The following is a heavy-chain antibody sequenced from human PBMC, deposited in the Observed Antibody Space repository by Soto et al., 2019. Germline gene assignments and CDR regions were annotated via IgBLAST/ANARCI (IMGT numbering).Heavy chain of an antibody. J-gene: IGHJ4*02. Sequence: PGGSLRLSCAASGFTVSSNYMSWVRQAPGKGLEWVSVIYSGGSTYYADSVKGRFTISRDNSKNTLYLQMNSLRAEDTAVYYCAARVEMAPGTFDYWGQGTLVTVSS. CDR1: GFTVSSNY. CDR2: IYSGGST. CDR3: AARVEMAPGTFDY. V-gene: IGHV3-53*01.